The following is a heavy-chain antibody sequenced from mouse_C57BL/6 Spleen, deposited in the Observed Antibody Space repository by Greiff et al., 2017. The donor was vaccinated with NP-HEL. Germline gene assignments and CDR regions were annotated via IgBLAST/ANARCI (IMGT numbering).Heavy chain of an antibody. CDR2: IDPSDSYT. V-gene: IGHV1-69*01. D-gene: IGHD1-1*01. CDR3: ASPGAYGSSYDAMDY. CDR1: GYTFTGYW. J-gene: IGHJ4*01. Sequence: VKLQQSGAELMKPGASVKLSCKATGYTFTGYWIEWVKQRPGQGLEWIGEIDPSDSYTNYNQKFKGKSTLTVDKSSSTAYMQLSSLTSEDSAVYYCASPGAYGSSYDAMDYWGQGTSVTVSS.